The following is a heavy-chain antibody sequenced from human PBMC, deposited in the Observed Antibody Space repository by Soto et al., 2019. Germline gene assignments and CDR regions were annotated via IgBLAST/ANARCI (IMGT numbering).Heavy chain of an antibody. Sequence: GGSLRLSCAASGFTFSSYAMHWVRQAPGKGLEWVAVISYDGSNKYYADSVKGRFTISRDNSKNTLYLQMNSLRAEDTAVYYCARDFDSSGYYYSDYWGQGTLVTSPQ. J-gene: IGHJ4*02. CDR2: ISYDGSNK. CDR3: ARDFDSSGYYYSDY. D-gene: IGHD3-22*01. CDR1: GFTFSSYA. V-gene: IGHV3-30-3*01.